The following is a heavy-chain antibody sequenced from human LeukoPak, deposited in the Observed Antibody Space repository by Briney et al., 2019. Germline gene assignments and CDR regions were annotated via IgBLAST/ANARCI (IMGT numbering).Heavy chain of an antibody. CDR3: ARTYSGRGDWFDP. D-gene: IGHD2-21*01. CDR1: GYTFTSNSYG. V-gene: IGHV1-18*01. CDR2: INVYDGKT. Sequence: ASVKVSCKASGYTFTSNSYGISWVRQAPGEGLEWLGWINVYDGKTSSLQSLQGRARLTTDKDTGTAYLDLRSLTSDDTAIYFCARTYSGRGDWFDPWGQGTLVIVSS. J-gene: IGHJ5*02.